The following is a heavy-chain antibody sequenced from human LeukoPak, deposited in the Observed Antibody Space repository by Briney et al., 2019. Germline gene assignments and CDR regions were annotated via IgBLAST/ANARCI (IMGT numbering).Heavy chain of an antibody. CDR1: GGTFSSYV. Sequence: ASVKVSCKASGGTFSSYVFSWVRQAPGQGLEWMGAFVPVFGTAKHAQKFMGRVTITADESTQTVHLELSSLRSEDTAVYYCARGGDDSSGYPLGAFDIWGQGTMVTVSS. CDR3: ARGGDDSSGYPLGAFDI. J-gene: IGHJ3*02. V-gene: IGHV1-69*13. D-gene: IGHD3-22*01. CDR2: FVPVFGTA.